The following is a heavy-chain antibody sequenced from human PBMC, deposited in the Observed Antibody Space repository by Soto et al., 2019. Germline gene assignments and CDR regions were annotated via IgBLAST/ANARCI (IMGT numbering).Heavy chain of an antibody. J-gene: IGHJ5*02. CDR2: IIPMFGTA. D-gene: IGHD3-22*01. Sequence: SVKVSCKAPGGTFSSYAVSWVRQAPGQGLEWVGGIIPMFGTAKYAQKFQGRVTITADESTSTAYMELSSLRSEDTAVYYCAKTSRGITYERSGYYWSWFDPWGQGTLVTVS. CDR1: GGTFSSYA. CDR3: AKTSRGITYERSGYYWSWFDP. V-gene: IGHV1-69*13.